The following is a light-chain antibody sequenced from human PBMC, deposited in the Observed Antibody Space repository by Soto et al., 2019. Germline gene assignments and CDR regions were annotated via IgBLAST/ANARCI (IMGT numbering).Light chain of an antibody. CDR2: AAS. J-gene: IGKJ4*01. CDR3: QQLNTFPLT. Sequence: EIQMTQSPSTLSASVGDRCTITCRASQSISSWLAWYQQKPGRAPKLVIYAASTLQGGVPSRFSGSGSGTEFTPTISSLQSEDSATYYCQQLNTFPLTFGGGTKVDI. V-gene: IGKV1-5*01. CDR1: QSISSW.